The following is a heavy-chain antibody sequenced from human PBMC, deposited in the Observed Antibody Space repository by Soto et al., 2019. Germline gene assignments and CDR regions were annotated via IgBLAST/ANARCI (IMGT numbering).Heavy chain of an antibody. CDR2: LNPNSCGT. CDR3: AIEGFGWELRHYYYYYSMDV. V-gene: IGHV1-2*04. Sequence: XSVNVSYQASGYCFTLYYLLGVRRAPGQRHGWRGWLNPNSCGTNYAQKFQGWVTMTRDTSISTAYMELGRLRSDDTAVYYCAIEGFGWELRHYYYYYSMDVWGQGTTVTVSS. J-gene: IGHJ6*02. CDR1: GYCFTLYY. D-gene: IGHD1-26*01.